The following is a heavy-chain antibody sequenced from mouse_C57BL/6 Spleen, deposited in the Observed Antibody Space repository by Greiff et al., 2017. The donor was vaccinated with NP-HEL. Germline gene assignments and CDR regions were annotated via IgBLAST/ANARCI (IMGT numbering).Heavy chain of an antibody. CDR1: GYTFTSYW. CDR3: ARWDYGSSYLYYFDY. J-gene: IGHJ2*01. Sequence: VQLQQSGAELVKPGASVKLSCKASGYTFTSYWMQWVKQRPGQGLEWIGEIDPSDSYTNYNQKFKGKATLTVDTSSSTAYMQLSSLTSEDSAVYYCARWDYGSSYLYYFDYWGQGTTLTVSS. D-gene: IGHD1-1*01. CDR2: IDPSDSYT. V-gene: IGHV1-50*01.